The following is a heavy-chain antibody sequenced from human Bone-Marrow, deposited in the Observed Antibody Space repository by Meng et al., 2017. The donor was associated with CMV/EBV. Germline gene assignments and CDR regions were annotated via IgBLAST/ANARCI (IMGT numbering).Heavy chain of an antibody. Sequence: GSLRLSCTVSGGSISSSSYYWGWIRQPPGKGLEWIGSIYYSGSTYYNPSLKSRVTISVDTSKNQFSLKLSSVTAADTAVYYCARDLIPAKLMATPIFWGRGTLVTVSS. CDR1: GGSISSSSYY. CDR3: ARDLIPAKLMATPIF. J-gene: IGHJ1*01. V-gene: IGHV4-39*07. CDR2: IYYSGST. D-gene: IGHD5-24*01.